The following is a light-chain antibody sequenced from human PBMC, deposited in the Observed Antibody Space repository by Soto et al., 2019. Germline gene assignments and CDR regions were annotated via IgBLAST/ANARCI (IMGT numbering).Light chain of an antibody. CDR1: QSISTW. V-gene: IGKV1-5*03. Sequence: DIQMTQSPSTLSASVGDRVTITCRASQSISTWLAWYQQKPGKDPKLLIYKASSLESGVPSSFSGSGSGTEFTLTTSSLQPDDFATYYFQQYNTYPLTFGGGTTVEIK. CDR3: QQYNTYPLT. CDR2: KAS. J-gene: IGKJ4*01.